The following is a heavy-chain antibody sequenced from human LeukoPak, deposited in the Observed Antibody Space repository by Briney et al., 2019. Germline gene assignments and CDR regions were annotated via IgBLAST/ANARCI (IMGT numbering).Heavy chain of an antibody. D-gene: IGHD4-11*01. CDR2: IYSGGST. CDR3: ARLQDDAFDI. V-gene: IGHV3-53*01. J-gene: IGHJ3*02. CDR1: GASVSSNY. Sequence: ETLSLTCAVSGASVSSNYMSWVRQAPGKGLEWVSVIYSGGSTYYADSVKGRFTISRDNSKNTLYLQMNSLRAEDTAVYYCARLQDDAFDIWGQGTMVTVSS.